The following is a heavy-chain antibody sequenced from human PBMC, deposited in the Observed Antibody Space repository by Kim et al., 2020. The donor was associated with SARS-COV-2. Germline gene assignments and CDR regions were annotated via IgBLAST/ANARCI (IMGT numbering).Heavy chain of an antibody. J-gene: IGHJ4*02. Sequence: GGSLRLSCAASGFTFSSYGMHWVRQAPGKGLEWVAVISYDGSNKYYADSVKGRFTISRDNTKNTLYLQMNSLRAEDTAVYYCAKVRAAARLPGTLDYWGQGTLVTVSS. CDR3: AKVRAAARLPGTLDY. V-gene: IGHV3-30*18. CDR1: GFTFSSYG. D-gene: IGHD6-13*01. CDR2: ISYDGSNK.